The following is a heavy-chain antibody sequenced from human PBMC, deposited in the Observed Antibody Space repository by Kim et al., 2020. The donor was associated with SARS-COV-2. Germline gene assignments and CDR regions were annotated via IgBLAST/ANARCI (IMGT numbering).Heavy chain of an antibody. CDR3: ANLVATNNLDS. CDR1: GFTFSSYA. Sequence: GWSLRLSCAASGFTFSSYAMNWVRQAPGRGLEWVSAISGSGGSTYYADSVKGRFTISRDNSKNTLYLQMSSLRAEDTAVYYCANLVATNNLDSWGQGTLVTVSS. J-gene: IGHJ4*02. CDR2: ISGSGGST. V-gene: IGHV3-23*01. D-gene: IGHD2-15*01.